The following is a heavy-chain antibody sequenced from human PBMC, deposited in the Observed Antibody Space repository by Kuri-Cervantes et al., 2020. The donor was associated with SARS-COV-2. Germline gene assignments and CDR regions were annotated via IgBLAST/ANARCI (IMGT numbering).Heavy chain of an antibody. CDR2: ISTSSRTI. V-gene: IGHV3-48*02. J-gene: IGHJ4*02. CDR1: GFTFSSYS. Sequence: GESLKISCAASGFTFSSYSMNWVRQAPGKGLEWVSSISTSSRTIYYADSVKGRFTISRDNAKNSLYLQMNSLRDEDTAVYYCARDKDWGFDYWGQGTPVTVSS. D-gene: IGHD7-27*01. CDR3: ARDKDWGFDY.